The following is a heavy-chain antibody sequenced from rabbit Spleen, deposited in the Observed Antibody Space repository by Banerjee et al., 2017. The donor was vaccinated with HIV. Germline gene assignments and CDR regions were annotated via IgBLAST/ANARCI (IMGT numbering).Heavy chain of an antibody. D-gene: IGHD8-1*01. CDR2: IYISGGST. Sequence: EESGGDLVKPEGSLTLSCAASGFTISSSYWICWVRQAPGKGLEWIACIYISGGSTYYASWAKGRFTISTTSSTTVTLQMTSLTAADTATYFCARDDAGSSDYIFNLWGQGTLVTVS. CDR1: GFTISSSYW. J-gene: IGHJ4*01. V-gene: IGHV1S45*01. CDR3: ARDDAGSSDYIFNL.